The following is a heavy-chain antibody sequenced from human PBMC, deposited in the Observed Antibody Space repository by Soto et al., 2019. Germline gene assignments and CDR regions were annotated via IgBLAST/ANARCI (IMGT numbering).Heavy chain of an antibody. CDR3: ARAASNYDDSSGYYYACAFDC. CDR1: GGSISSGGYY. CDR2: IFYSGST. J-gene: IGHJ3*01. V-gene: IGHV4-31*03. D-gene: IGHD3-22*01. Sequence: SETLSLTCTVSGGSISSGGYYWSWIRQHPGKGLEWIGYIFYSGSTYYNPSLKCRVTISVDTSKNQFSLKLSSVTAADTAVYYCARAASNYDDSSGYYYACAFDCWRQRTRVTVSS.